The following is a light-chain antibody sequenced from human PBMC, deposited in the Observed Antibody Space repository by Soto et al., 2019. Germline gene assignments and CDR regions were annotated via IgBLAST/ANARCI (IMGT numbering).Light chain of an antibody. J-gene: IGKJ5*01. CDR3: QQYNNWPFT. V-gene: IGKV3-20*01. CDR1: QSISSSY. Sequence: EIVLTQSPGTLSLSPGERATLSCRASQSISSSYLAWYQQKPGQAPRLLVYGASSRATGIPDRFSGSGSGTEFTLTISSLQSEDFAVYYCQQYNNWPFTSGQGTLLEVK. CDR2: GAS.